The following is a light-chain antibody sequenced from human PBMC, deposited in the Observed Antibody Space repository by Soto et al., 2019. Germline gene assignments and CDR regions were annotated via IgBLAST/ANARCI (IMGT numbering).Light chain of an antibody. Sequence: EIVLTQSPATLSLSPGERATLSCRASQSVNSYLAWYQQKLGQAPRLLIYDASNSATGIPARFSGSGYGTDFTLTISSLEPEDVAVYYCQQRSFGLTFGPATEVDLK. J-gene: IGKJ3*01. CDR1: QSVNSY. CDR2: DAS. CDR3: QQRSFGLT. V-gene: IGKV3-11*01.